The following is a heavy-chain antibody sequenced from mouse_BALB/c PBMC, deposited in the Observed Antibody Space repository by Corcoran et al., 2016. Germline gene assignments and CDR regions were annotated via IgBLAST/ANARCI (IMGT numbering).Heavy chain of an antibody. CDR1: GFNINDTY. CDR2: IDPANGNT. CDR3: ARWDWYFDV. Sequence: VQLQPSGAELVKPGASVKLSCTASGFNINDTYMHWVKQRPEQGLEWIGRIDPANGNTKYDPKFQGKATITADTSSNTAYLQLSSLTSEDTAVYYCARWDWYFDVWGAGTTVTVSS. V-gene: IGHV14-3*02. J-gene: IGHJ1*01.